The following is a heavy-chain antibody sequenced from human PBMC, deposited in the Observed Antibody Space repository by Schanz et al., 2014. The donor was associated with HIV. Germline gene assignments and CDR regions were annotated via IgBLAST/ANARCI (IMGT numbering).Heavy chain of an antibody. CDR2: MSHDGFSK. CDR1: GLTFSSSI. D-gene: IGHD6-13*01. Sequence: QVQLVESGGGVVQPGRSLRLSCTASGLTFSSSIMHWVRQAPGKGLEWVAGMSHDGFSKYFADSVKGRFAISRDNSKNTVYLQMNSLRGEDSAVYYCAKVGRIYSTTWIDHWGQGTLVTVSS. V-gene: IGHV3-30*09. CDR3: AKVGRIYSTTWIDH. J-gene: IGHJ4*02.